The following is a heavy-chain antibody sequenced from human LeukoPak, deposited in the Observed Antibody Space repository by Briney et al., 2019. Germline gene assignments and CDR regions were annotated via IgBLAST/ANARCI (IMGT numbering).Heavy chain of an antibody. D-gene: IGHD6-13*01. J-gene: IGHJ6*03. CDR1: GYTFTGYY. CDR2: INPNSGGT. CDR3: ARARGSSSWYVFYYDYYYMDV. V-gene: IGHV1-2*02. Sequence: ASVKVSYKASGYTFTGYYMHWVRQAPGQGLEWMGWINPNSGGTNYAQKFQGRVTMTRDTSISTAYMELSRLRSDDTAVYYCARARGSSSWYVFYYDYYYMDVWGKGTTVTVSS.